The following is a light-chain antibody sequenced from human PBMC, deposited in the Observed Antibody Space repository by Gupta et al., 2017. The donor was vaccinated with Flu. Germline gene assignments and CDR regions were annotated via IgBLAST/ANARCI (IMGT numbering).Light chain of an antibody. V-gene: IGKV3-20*01. J-gene: IGKJ2*01. CDR2: GAS. Sequence: LSLSPGERATLSCRARQNVEESYFAWSKQQPGRAPRLLIYGASTRDAGIADRFGGSGSGKDLALTSSRREQEDFAGYYSQHYGSYPAFTFGQGTKVDI. CDR3: QHYGSYPAFT. CDR1: QNVEESY.